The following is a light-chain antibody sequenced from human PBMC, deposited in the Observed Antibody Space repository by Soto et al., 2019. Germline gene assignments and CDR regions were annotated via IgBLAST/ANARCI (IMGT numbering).Light chain of an antibody. CDR1: QSVSSTY. CDR3: QQYSTLPHT. V-gene: IGKV3-20*01. J-gene: IGKJ2*01. Sequence: EIVLTQSPGTLSLFPGERATLSCRASQSVSSTYFAWYRQKPGQPPSLLIYGASNRATGVPDRFSGSGSGTDFTLTISRLEPEDFVVYYCQQYSTLPHTFGQGTKLEVK. CDR2: GAS.